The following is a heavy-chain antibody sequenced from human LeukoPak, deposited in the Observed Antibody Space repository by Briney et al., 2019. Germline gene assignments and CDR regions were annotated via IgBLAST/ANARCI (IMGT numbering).Heavy chain of an antibody. Sequence: GRSLRLSCAASGFTFDDYAMHWVRQAPGKGLEWVSGISWNSGSIGYADSVKGRFTISRDNAKSSLYLQMNSLRAEDTALYYCAPIAVAGSPWGQGTLVTVSS. J-gene: IGHJ5*02. CDR1: GFTFDDYA. D-gene: IGHD6-19*01. CDR2: ISWNSGSI. CDR3: APIAVAGSP. V-gene: IGHV3-9*01.